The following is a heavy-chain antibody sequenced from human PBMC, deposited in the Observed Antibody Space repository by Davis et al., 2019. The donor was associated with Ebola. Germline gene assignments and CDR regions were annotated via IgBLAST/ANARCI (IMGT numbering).Heavy chain of an antibody. D-gene: IGHD1-26*01. J-gene: IGHJ6*02. CDR3: AKDRWELPLYGMDV. V-gene: IGHV3-13*01. CDR1: GFTFSSYD. Sequence: PGGSLRLSCAASGFTFSSYDMHWVRQATEKGLEWVSAIGTAGDTYYPGSVKGRFTISRENSKNTLYLQMNSLRAEDTAVYYCAKDRWELPLYGMDVWGQGTTVTVSS. CDR2: IGTAGDT.